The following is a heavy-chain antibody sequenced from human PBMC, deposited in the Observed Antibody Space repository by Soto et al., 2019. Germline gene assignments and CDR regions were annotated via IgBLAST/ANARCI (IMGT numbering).Heavy chain of an antibody. CDR1: GFTFSSYS. V-gene: IGHV3-21*01. CDR2: ISSSSSYI. D-gene: IGHD3-3*01. CDR3: AVLEGDFSRPFDY. J-gene: IGHJ4*02. Sequence: EVQLVESGGGLVKPGGSLRLSCAASGFTFSSYSMNWVRQAPGKGLEWVSSISSSSSYIYYADSVKGRFTISRDNAKNSLYLQMNSLRAEDTAVYYCAVLEGDFSRPFDYWGQGTLVTVSS.